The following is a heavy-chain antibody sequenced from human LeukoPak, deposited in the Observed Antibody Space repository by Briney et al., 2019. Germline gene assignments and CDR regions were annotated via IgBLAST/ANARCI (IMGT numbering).Heavy chain of an antibody. CDR2: ISYDGSNK. D-gene: IGHD4-11*01. V-gene: IGHV3-30*03. J-gene: IGHJ4*02. CDR1: GFTFSSYG. Sequence: GRSLRLSCAASGFTFSSYGMHWVRQAPGKGLEWVAVISYDGSNKYYADSVKGRFTISRDNSKNTLYLQMNSLRAEDTAVYYCARTSTQTTTLDYWGQGTLVTVSS. CDR3: ARTSTQTTTLDY.